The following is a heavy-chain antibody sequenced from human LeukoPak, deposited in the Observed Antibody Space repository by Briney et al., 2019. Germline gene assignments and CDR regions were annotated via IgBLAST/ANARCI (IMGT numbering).Heavy chain of an antibody. Sequence: SETLSLTCTVSGGSISSSSYYWGWIRQPPGKGLEWIGSIYYSGSTYYNPSLKSRVTISVDTSKNQFSLKLSSVTAADTAMYFCVRERTEGYYDNSGSFDYWGQGILVTVSS. CDR3: VRERTEGYYDNSGSFDY. CDR1: GGSISSSSYY. J-gene: IGHJ4*02. D-gene: IGHD3-22*01. V-gene: IGHV4-39*07. CDR2: IYYSGST.